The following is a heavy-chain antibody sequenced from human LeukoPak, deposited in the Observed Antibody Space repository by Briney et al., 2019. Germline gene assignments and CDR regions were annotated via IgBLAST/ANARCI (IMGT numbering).Heavy chain of an antibody. CDR3: ARDLRYSGSYHSIDAFDI. V-gene: IGHV4-39*07. CDR1: GGSISSSSYY. D-gene: IGHD1-26*01. J-gene: IGHJ3*02. CDR2: VYTSGST. Sequence: PSETLSLTCTVSGGSISSSSYYWGWIRQPPGKGLEWIGRVYTSGSTNYNPSLKSRVTMSVDTSKNQFSLKLSSVTAADTAVYYCARDLRYSGSYHSIDAFDIWGQGTMVTVSS.